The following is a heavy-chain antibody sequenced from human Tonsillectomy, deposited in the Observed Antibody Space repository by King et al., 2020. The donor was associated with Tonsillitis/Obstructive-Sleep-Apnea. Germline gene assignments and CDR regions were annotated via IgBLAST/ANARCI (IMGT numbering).Heavy chain of an antibody. CDR2: INPNRGGT. CDR3: ARGWKNGTIGHNWFDP. Sequence: VQLVQSGAEVKKPGASVKVSCKASGYTFTGYYMHWVRQAPGQGLEWMGRINPNRGGTNYAQKFQGRVTMTRDTSISTAYMERSRLRSDDTAVYYCARGWKNGTIGHNWFDPWGQGTLVTVSS. CDR1: GYTFTGYY. D-gene: IGHD1-7*01. J-gene: IGHJ5*02. V-gene: IGHV1-2*06.